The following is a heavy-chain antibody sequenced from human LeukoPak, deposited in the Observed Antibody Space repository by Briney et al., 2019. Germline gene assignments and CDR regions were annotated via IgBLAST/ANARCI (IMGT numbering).Heavy chain of an antibody. D-gene: IGHD6-19*01. J-gene: IGHJ4*02. CDR3: AKVLAESGFSSGWSRGFDY. Sequence: GGSLRLSCAASGFTFSSYAMSWVRQAPGKGLEWVSAISGSGGSTFYADSVKGRFTISRDNSKNTLYLQMNSLRAEDTAVYYCAKVLAESGFSSGWSRGFDYWGQGTLVTVSS. CDR2: ISGSGGST. V-gene: IGHV3-23*01. CDR1: GFTFSSYA.